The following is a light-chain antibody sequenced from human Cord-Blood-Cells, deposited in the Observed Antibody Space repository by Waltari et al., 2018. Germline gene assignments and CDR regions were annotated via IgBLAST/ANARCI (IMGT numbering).Light chain of an antibody. V-gene: IGLV2-18*02. CDR2: EVS. Sequence: QSALTQPPSVSGSPGQSVTISCTGTSSDVGSYNRVSWYQQPPGTAHKRMVYEVSNRASGVPERFSGSKSGNTASLTICGLQAEDEADYYCSAYTSSSTDVFGTGTKVTVL. J-gene: IGLJ1*01. CDR1: SSDVGSYNR. CDR3: SAYTSSSTDV.